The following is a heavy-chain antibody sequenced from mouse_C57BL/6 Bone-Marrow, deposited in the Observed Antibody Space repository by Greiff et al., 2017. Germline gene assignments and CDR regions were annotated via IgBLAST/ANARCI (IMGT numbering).Heavy chain of an antibody. D-gene: IGHD1-1*01. Sequence: EVMLVESEGGLVQPGSSMKLSCTASGFTFSDYYMAWVRQVPEKGLEWVANINYDGSSTYYLDSLKSRFIISRDNAKNILYLQMSSLKSEDTATYYCARERDYGSSSYYFDYWGQGTTLTVSS. CDR1: GFTFSDYY. CDR3: ARERDYGSSSYYFDY. J-gene: IGHJ2*01. V-gene: IGHV5-16*01. CDR2: INYDGSST.